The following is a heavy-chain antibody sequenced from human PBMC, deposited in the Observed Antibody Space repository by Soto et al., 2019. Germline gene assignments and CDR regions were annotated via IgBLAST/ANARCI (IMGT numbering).Heavy chain of an antibody. CDR3: ARHAGGSSSHFDL. CDR2: IFPGDSDT. D-gene: IGHD6-6*01. CDR1: GFKFSSYW. Sequence: GESLKSSCKGSGFKFSSYWIAWVRLVPGKGLEWMGIIFPGDSDTRYSPSFQGQVTISVDKSTDTAYLKWGGLKASDSAIYYCARHAGGSSSHFDLCGEVTTVPV. V-gene: IGHV5-51*01. J-gene: IGHJ4*02.